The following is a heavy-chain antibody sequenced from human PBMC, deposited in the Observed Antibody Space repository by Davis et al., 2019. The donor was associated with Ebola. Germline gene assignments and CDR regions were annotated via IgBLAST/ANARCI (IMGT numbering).Heavy chain of an antibody. D-gene: IGHD3-3*01. CDR2: IYYSGST. J-gene: IGHJ4*02. CDR3: ARLLNYDFWSGYTYYFDY. Sequence: MPSETLSLTCTVSGGSISSSSYYWSWIRQPPGKGLEWIGYIYYSGSTNYNPSLKSRVTISVDTSKNQFSLKLSSVTAADTAVYYCARLLNYDFWSGYTYYFDYWGQGTLVTVSS. CDR1: GGSISSSSYY. V-gene: IGHV4-61*05.